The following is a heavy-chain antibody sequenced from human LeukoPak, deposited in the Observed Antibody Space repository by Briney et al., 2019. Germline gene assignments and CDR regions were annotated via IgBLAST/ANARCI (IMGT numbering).Heavy chain of an antibody. V-gene: IGHV3-23*01. Sequence: PGGFLRLSCAASGFTFSKNGMSWVRQAPGKGLEWVSTVNDNGANTHYAASVKGRFTISRDNSRNTLLLEMNSLRADDTAQYYCTKGDGGYYPIDNWGQGTLVIVSS. CDR2: VNDNGANT. CDR3: TKGDGGYYPIDN. D-gene: IGHD1-26*01. J-gene: IGHJ4*02. CDR1: GFTFSKNG.